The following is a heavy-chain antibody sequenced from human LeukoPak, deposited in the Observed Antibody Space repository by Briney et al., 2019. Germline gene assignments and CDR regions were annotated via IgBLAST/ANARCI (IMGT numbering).Heavy chain of an antibody. CDR3: ARSEGQVGAPDAFDI. V-gene: IGHV1-18*01. J-gene: IGHJ3*02. Sequence: ASVKVSCKASGYTFTSYGISWVRQAPGQGLEWMGWISAYNGNTNYAQKLQGRVTMTTDTSTSTAYMELRSLRSDDTAVYYCARSEGQVGAPDAFDIWGQGTMVTVSS. CDR1: GYTFTSYG. D-gene: IGHD1-26*01. CDR2: ISAYNGNT.